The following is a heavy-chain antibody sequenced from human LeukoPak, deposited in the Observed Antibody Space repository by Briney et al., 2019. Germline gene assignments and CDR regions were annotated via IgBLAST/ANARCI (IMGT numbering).Heavy chain of an antibody. CDR2: IPYDGSNK. V-gene: IGHV3-30*02. D-gene: IGHD2-8*01. CDR1: GFTFSSYG. CDR3: AKDHRAGVFAY. J-gene: IGHJ4*02. Sequence: GGSLRLSCAASGFTFSSYGMHWVRQAPCKGLEWVAFIPYDGSNKYYADSVKGRFTISRDNSKNTLYLQMNSLRAEDTAVYYCAKDHRAGVFAYWGQGTLVTVSS.